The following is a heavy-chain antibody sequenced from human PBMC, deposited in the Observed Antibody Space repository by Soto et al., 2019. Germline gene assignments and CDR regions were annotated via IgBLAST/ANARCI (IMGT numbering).Heavy chain of an antibody. J-gene: IGHJ6*02. Sequence: GGSLRLSCAASGFTFSSYSMNWVRQAPGKGLEWVSYISSSSSTIYYADSVKGRFTISRDNAKNSLYLQMNSLRDEDTAVYYCXRDLGGPYGDYYYGMDVWGQGTTVTVSS. CDR3: XRDLGGPYGDYYYGMDV. D-gene: IGHD4-17*01. CDR2: ISSSSSTI. CDR1: GFTFSSYS. V-gene: IGHV3-48*02.